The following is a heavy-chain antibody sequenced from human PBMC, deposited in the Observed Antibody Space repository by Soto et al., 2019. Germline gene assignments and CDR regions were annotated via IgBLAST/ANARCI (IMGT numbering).Heavy chain of an antibody. CDR1: GSTFTSYY. D-gene: IGHD3-10*01. CDR3: ARETRQYYYGSGTPISDY. J-gene: IGHJ4*02. V-gene: IGHV1-46*01. CDR2: INPSGGST. Sequence: ASVKVSCKASGSTFTSYYMHWVRQAPGQGLEWMGIINPSGGSTGYAQKFQGRVTMTRDTSTSTVYMELSSLRSEDTAVYYCARETRQYYYGSGTPISDYWGQGTLVTVS.